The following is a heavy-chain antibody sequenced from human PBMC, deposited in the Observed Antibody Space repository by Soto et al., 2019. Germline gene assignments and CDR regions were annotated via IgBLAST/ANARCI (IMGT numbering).Heavy chain of an antibody. V-gene: IGHV4-59*01. CDR1: GVSISTYY. J-gene: IGHJ5*02. Sequence: PSETLSLTCSVSGVSISTYYWTWIRQPPGKGLEWIWYIYYTGSTDYNPSLKSRVTISLDTSKNQFSLNLTSVTAADTAVYFCARGWDGYGWFDPWGQGTLVTVSS. CDR2: IYYTGST. CDR3: ARGWDGYGWFDP. D-gene: IGHD5-12*01.